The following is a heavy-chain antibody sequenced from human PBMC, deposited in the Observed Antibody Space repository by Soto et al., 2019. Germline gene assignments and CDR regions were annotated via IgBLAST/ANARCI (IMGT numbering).Heavy chain of an antibody. CDR3: ARTNDFWSGTLRHDAFDI. V-gene: IGHV4-61*01. Sequence: QVQLQESGPGLVKPSETLSLTCAVSGGSVSSGSYYWSWIRQPPGKGLERIGSFYSSGSTTYNPSRDRRVTLAVDTSKNQSALNLISVTAAYTAVYYCARTNDFWSGTLRHDAFDIWGQGTRVTVSS. D-gene: IGHD3-3*01. CDR1: GGSVSSGSYY. CDR2: FYSSGST. J-gene: IGHJ3*02.